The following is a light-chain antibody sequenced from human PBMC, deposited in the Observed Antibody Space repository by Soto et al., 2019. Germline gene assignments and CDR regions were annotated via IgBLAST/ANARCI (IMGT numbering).Light chain of an antibody. Sequence: EIVMTQSPATLSVSPGERATLSCRASQSVSSNLVWYQQKPGQAPRLLIYGASTRATGIPARFSGSGSGTEFTLTISSLQSEDFAVYYCKQYNNWPPLTFGGGTKVEIK. CDR2: GAS. V-gene: IGKV3-15*01. J-gene: IGKJ4*01. CDR1: QSVSSN. CDR3: KQYNNWPPLT.